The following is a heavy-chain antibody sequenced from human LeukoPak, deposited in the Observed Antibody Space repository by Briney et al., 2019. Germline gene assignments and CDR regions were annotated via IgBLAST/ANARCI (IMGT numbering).Heavy chain of an antibody. CDR3: ARAGSL. CDR1: GFTFSSYW. J-gene: IGHJ4*02. CDR2: INQDGSEK. V-gene: IGHV3-7*01. Sequence: PGGSLRLSCAASGFTFSSYWMTWVRQAPGKGLEWVANINQDGSEKYYVDSLKGRFTISRDNAKNSLYLQMNSLRVEGTAVYYCARAGSLGGQGTLVTVSS.